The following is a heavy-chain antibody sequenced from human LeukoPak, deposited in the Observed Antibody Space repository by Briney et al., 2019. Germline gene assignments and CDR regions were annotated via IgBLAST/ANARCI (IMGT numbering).Heavy chain of an antibody. CDR3: ARGKQWLVPFDY. J-gene: IGHJ4*02. CDR1: GYTFTGYY. V-gene: IGHV1-2*02. D-gene: IGHD6-19*01. CDR2: INPNSGGT. Sequence: ASVKVSCKASGYTFTGYYMHWVRQAPGQGLEWMGWINPNSGGTNHAQKFQGRVTMTRDTSISTAYMELSRLRSDDTAVYYCARGKQWLVPFDYWGQGTLVTVSS.